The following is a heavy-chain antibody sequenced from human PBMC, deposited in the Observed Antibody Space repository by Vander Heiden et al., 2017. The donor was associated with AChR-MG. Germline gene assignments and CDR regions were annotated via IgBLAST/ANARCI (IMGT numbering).Heavy chain of an antibody. Sequence: QVQLVESGGGVVQPRRSLRLSCAASGFTFSCYGMHWVREAPGKGLEWVAVIWYDGSNKYYADSGKGRFTISRDNSKNTLYLQMNSLRAEDTAVYYCARDPVRDISSLLGAFDIWGQGPMVTHSS. CDR1: GFTFSCYG. CDR3: ARDPVRDISSLLGAFDI. D-gene: IGHD6-13*01. V-gene: IGHV3-33*01. J-gene: IGHJ3*02. CDR2: IWYDGSNK.